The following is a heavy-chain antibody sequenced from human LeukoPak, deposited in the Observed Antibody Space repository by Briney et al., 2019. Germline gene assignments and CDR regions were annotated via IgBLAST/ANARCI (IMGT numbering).Heavy chain of an antibody. D-gene: IGHD6-13*01. Sequence: GGSLRLSCAASGFTVSSNYMSWVRQAPGKGLEWVSAISGGAGSTYYADSVKGRFTISRDSSKNTLYQQMNSLRAEDTAVYFCARGNIAAAGHGAFDYWGQGTLVTVSS. CDR2: ISGGAGST. V-gene: IGHV3-53*05. CDR3: ARGNIAAAGHGAFDY. J-gene: IGHJ4*02. CDR1: GFTVSSNY.